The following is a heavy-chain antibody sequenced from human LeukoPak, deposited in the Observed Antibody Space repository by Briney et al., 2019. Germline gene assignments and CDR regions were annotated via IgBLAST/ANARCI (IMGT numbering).Heavy chain of an antibody. CDR1: GFTFSSYG. Sequence: GGSLRLSCAASGFTFSSYGMHWVRQAPGKGLEWVAVIWYDGSNKYYADSVKGRFTISRDNSKNTLYLQMNSLRAEDTAVYYCARDRHLNWFDPWGQGTLVTVSS. CDR2: IWYDGSNK. V-gene: IGHV3-33*01. CDR3: ARDRHLNWFDP. J-gene: IGHJ5*02.